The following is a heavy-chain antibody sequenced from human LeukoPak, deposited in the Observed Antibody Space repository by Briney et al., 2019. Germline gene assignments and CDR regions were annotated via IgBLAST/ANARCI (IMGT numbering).Heavy chain of an antibody. CDR3: ARDPNVNWNDNYYYGMDV. D-gene: IGHD1-20*01. V-gene: IGHV3-48*04. J-gene: IGHJ6*02. CDR2: ISSSSSTI. Sequence: GGSLRLSCAASGFTFSSYSMNWVRQAPGKGLEWVSYISSSSSTIYYADSVKGRFTISRDNAKNSLYLQMNSLRAEDTAVYYCARDPNVNWNDNYYYGMDVWGQGTTVTVSS. CDR1: GFTFSSYS.